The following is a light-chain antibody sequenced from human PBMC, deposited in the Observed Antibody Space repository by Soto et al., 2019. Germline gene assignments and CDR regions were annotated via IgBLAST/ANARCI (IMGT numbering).Light chain of an antibody. J-gene: IGLJ2*01. V-gene: IGLV2-14*01. CDR1: RSDVGGYNS. CDR3: SSYSGSSTLI. CDR2: DVS. Sequence: QSALTQPASVSGSPGQSITISCTGSRSDVGGYNSVSWFQEHPGKAPKLLIYDVSYWPSGVSNRFSGSKSASTASLTISGLQAEDEAIYYCSSYSGSSTLIFGGGTQLTVL.